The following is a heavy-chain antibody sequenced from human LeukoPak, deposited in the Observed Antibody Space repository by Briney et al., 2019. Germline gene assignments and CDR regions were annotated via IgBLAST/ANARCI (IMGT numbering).Heavy chain of an antibody. Sequence: SQTLSLTCTVSGGSISSGGYYWSWIRQHPGKGLEWIGYIYYSGSTYYNPSLKSRVTISVDTSKNQFSLKLSSVTAADTAVYYCARSLLWFGELSTVDYWGQGTLVTISS. D-gene: IGHD3-10*01. CDR3: ARSLLWFGELSTVDY. CDR2: IYYSGST. V-gene: IGHV4-31*03. J-gene: IGHJ4*02. CDR1: GGSISSGGYY.